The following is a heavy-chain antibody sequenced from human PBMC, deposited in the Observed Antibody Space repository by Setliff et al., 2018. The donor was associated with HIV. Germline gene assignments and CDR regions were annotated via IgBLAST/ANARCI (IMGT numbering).Heavy chain of an antibody. CDR3: ARLRGSYDFSNWFDP. Sequence: SETLSLTCTVSGDSISSGSNYWSWIRQPAGKGLEWIGRIYTSGGTNYNPSLKSRVTMSVDTAKNQFSLKLSSVTAADTAVYYCARLRGSYDFSNWFDPWGQGTQVTVSS. J-gene: IGHJ5*02. CDR2: IYTSGGT. CDR1: GDSISSGSNY. V-gene: IGHV4-61*02. D-gene: IGHD3-3*01.